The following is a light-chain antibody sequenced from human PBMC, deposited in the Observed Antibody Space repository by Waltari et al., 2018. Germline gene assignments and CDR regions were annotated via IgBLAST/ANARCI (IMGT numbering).Light chain of an antibody. CDR2: DVS. Sequence: QAALTQPASVSASLGQSITISCTGTSSDVGDNDYVSWYQQHPGKAPKLMIFDVSNRPAGVSARFSGSRSGNTASLTISGLQAEDEADYYGSSYTSHTTRVFGGGTELTVL. J-gene: IGLJ2*01. CDR3: SSYTSHTTRV. V-gene: IGLV2-14*03. CDR1: SSDVGDNDY.